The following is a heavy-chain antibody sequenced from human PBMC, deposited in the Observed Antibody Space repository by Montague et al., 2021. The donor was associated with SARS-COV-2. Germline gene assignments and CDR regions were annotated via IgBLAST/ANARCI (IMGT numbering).Heavy chain of an antibody. D-gene: IGHD6-19*01. CDR3: AKDRFSSGWFGGLDY. CDR1: GFTFSSYT. V-gene: IGHV3-23*01. Sequence: SLRLSCAASGFTFSSYTITWVRQAPGKGLEWVSGISGSGGSTYYADSVKGRFTISRDNSKNTLYLQMNSLRAEDTAVYYCAKDRFSSGWFGGLDYWGQGTLVTVS. J-gene: IGHJ4*02. CDR2: ISGSGGST.